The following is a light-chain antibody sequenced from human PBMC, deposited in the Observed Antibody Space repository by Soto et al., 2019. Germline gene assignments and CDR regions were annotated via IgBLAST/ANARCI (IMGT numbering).Light chain of an antibody. J-gene: IGKJ2*01. CDR2: SAS. Sequence: EIVMTKSSATLSVPQGKRATLTRRASQSVSRSIIRYQQKPGQAPPLLIYSASTRATGIRDKFSGSRSVKEFTLTVGSMQSEYFAVYYCYKYNNWYLYTFGQGTKVDIK. CDR1: QSVSRS. CDR3: YKYNNWYLYT. V-gene: IGKV3-15*01.